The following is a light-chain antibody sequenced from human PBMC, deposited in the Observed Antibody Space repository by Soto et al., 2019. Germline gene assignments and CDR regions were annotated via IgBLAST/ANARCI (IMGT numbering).Light chain of an antibody. V-gene: IGKV3-20*01. J-gene: IGKJ4*02. Sequence: IVLTQSPGTLSLSPGERATLSCRASQSVSSSYLAWYQQKPGQAPRXLIYGASSRATGIPDRFSGSGAGTEFTLTISRLEPEDFAVDDCQQYGSSPLTFGGGTKVDIK. CDR3: QQYGSSPLT. CDR2: GAS. CDR1: QSVSSSY.